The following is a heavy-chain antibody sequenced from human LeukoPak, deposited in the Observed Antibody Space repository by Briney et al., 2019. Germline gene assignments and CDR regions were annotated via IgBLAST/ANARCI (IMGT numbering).Heavy chain of an antibody. CDR1: GDSVSRDGIA. CDR3: ARGLGWPYFDY. CDR2: TYYRSKWYN. Sequence: SQTLSLTCAISGDSVSRDGIAWNWIRQSPSRGLEWLGRTYYRSKWYNDYAVSVKSRITINPDTSKNQFSLQLNSVTPEDTAVYYCARGLGWPYFDYWGQGTLVTVSS. J-gene: IGHJ4*02. D-gene: IGHD5-24*01. V-gene: IGHV6-1*01.